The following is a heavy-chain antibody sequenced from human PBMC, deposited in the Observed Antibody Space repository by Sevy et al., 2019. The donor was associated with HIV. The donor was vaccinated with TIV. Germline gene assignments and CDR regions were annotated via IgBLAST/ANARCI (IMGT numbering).Heavy chain of an antibody. CDR3: ARDGLTYGGMDV. V-gene: IGHV6-1*01. CDR1: GDSVSSNSAA. Sequence: SQTLSLTCAISGDSVSSNSAAWNWIRQFPSRGLESLGRTFYRSKWYNDYAASVKSRITIKPDTSKNQVSLQLNSVTPEDTAIYYCARDGLTYGGMDVWGQGTTVTVSS. CDR2: TFYRSKWYN. D-gene: IGHD1-20*01. J-gene: IGHJ6*02.